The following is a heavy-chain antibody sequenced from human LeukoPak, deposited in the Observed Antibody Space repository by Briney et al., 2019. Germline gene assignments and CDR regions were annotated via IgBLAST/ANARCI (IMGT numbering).Heavy chain of an antibody. Sequence: WASVKVSCKASGYTFTSYGISWVRQAPGQGLEWMGWISAYNGNTNYAQKLQGRVTMTTDTSTSTAYMELRSPRSDDTAVYYCARGAGITIFGVVSNAGVDYWGQGTLVTVSS. D-gene: IGHD3-3*01. CDR1: GYTFTSYG. J-gene: IGHJ4*02. CDR3: ARGAGITIFGVVSNAGVDY. V-gene: IGHV1-18*01. CDR2: ISAYNGNT.